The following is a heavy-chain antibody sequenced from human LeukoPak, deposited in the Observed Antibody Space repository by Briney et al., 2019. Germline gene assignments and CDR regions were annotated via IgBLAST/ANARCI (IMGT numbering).Heavy chain of an antibody. CDR2: MIPFFGTA. J-gene: IGHJ6*03. Sequence: SVKLSCKASGGTGCSYGISWGRLAPGQGLEWMGGMIPFFGTANYAQKFQGRVTITADESTSTAYMELSSLRSEDTAVYYCARDGIAARLGYYYYYYYMDVWGKGTTVTVSS. CDR1: GGTGCSYG. V-gene: IGHV1-69*13. D-gene: IGHD6-6*01. CDR3: ARDGIAARLGYYYYYYYMDV.